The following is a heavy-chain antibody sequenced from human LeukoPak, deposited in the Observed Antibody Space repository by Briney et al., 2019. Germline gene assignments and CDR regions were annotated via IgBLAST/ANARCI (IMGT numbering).Heavy chain of an antibody. J-gene: IGHJ4*02. CDR1: GFTFSSYS. CDR2: ISWNSGSI. D-gene: IGHD5-18*01. Sequence: GGSLRLSCAASGFTFSSYSMNWVRQAPGKGLEWVSGISWNSGSIGYADSVKGRFTISRDNAKNSLYLQMNSLRAEDTALYYCAKDQGIQLWTLGFDYWGQGTLVTVSS. CDR3: AKDQGIQLWTLGFDY. V-gene: IGHV3-9*01.